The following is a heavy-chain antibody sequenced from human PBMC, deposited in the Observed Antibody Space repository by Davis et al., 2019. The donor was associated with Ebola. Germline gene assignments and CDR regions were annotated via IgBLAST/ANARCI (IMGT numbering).Heavy chain of an antibody. CDR1: AGSIDISGYY. Sequence: MPSETLSLTCTVSAGSIDISGYYWGWIRQPPGKGLEWIGNIYYSGSTHYNPSLKSRVTISVDTSKNQFSLKLSSVTAADTAVYYCAKVWFGEGKYYFGMDVWGQGTTVIVSS. D-gene: IGHD3-10*01. J-gene: IGHJ6*02. CDR2: IYYSGST. CDR3: AKVWFGEGKYYFGMDV. V-gene: IGHV4-39*01.